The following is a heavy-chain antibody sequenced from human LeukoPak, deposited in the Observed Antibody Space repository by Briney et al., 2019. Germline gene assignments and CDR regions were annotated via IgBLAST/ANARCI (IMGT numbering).Heavy chain of an antibody. V-gene: IGHV3-23*01. Sequence: GGALRLSCAASGFTFSSYAMSWVRQAPGKGLEWVSATSSSDAGTYYADSVRGRFTISRDNSKNTVYLQMNSLRAEDTAVYYCAKTMMTSVTTTVTVFASWGQGTLVTVPS. CDR3: AKTMMTSVTTTVTVFAS. D-gene: IGHD4-17*01. CDR2: TSSSDAGT. CDR1: GFTFSSYA. J-gene: IGHJ4*02.